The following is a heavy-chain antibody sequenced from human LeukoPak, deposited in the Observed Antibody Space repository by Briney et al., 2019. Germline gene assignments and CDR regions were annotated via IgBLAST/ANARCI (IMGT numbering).Heavy chain of an antibody. CDR1: GVTFSSDN. CDR3: ARNDFPTGWFDP. V-gene: IGHV3-21*01. D-gene: IGHD3-3*01. J-gene: IGHJ5*02. Sequence: GGALRLSCAASGVTFSSDNMNWVRQAPGKGLEWGSSISSSSSDIYYADSVKGRFTISRENAKNSLYLQMNSLRAEDTAVYYCARNDFPTGWFDPWGQGTLVTVSS. CDR2: ISSSSSDI.